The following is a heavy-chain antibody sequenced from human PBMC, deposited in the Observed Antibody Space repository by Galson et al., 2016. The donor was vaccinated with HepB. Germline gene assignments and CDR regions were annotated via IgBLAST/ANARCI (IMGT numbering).Heavy chain of an antibody. CDR1: GFSLSTSAMR. Sequence: PALVQPTQTLTLTCTYSGFSLSTSAMRVSWIRQPPGKALEWLARIDWDDDKYYSTSLKTRLTISKDTSQRQVVLTMTNMDPVDTATYYCARGMYFSGSGNLPDVFDIWGQGTLVTVSS. CDR2: IDWDDDK. J-gene: IGHJ3*02. CDR3: ARGMYFSGSGNLPDVFDI. D-gene: IGHD3-10*01. V-gene: IGHV2-70*04.